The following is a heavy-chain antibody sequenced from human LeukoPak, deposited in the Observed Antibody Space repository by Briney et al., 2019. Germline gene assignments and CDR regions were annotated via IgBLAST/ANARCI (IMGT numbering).Heavy chain of an antibody. CDR1: GYIFTRYW. J-gene: IGHJ4*02. CDR3: ARLRDGYNSPFDF. Sequence: GESLKISCKGAGYIFTRYWIGWVRQMPGKGLGLMGIIYPGDSESNTRYSRSVQGHITISVDKSISTAYLQWSSLKASDTATYYCARLRDGYNSPFDFWGQGTLVIVSS. D-gene: IGHD5-24*01. V-gene: IGHV5-51*01. CDR2: IYPGDSESNT.